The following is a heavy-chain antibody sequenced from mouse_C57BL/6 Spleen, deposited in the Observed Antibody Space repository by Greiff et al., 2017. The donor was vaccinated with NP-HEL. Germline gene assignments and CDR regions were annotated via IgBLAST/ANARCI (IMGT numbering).Heavy chain of an antibody. CDR3: TTYYDVAWFAY. Sequence: EVQLQQSGAELVRPGASVKLSCTASGFNIKDYYMHWVKQRPEQGLEWIGRIDPEGGDTEYAPKFQGKDTMTADTSSNTAYLQLSSLTSEDTAVYYCTTYYDVAWFAYWGQGTLVTVSA. CDR2: IDPEGGDT. J-gene: IGHJ3*01. V-gene: IGHV14-1*01. CDR1: GFNIKDYY. D-gene: IGHD2-4*01.